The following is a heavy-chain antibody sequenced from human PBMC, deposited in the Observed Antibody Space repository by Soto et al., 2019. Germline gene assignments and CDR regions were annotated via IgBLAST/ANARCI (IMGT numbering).Heavy chain of an antibody. CDR3: ARLFSGPRRRVPGLSNFDY. D-gene: IGHD3-16*02. J-gene: IGHJ4*02. Sequence: PSETLSLTCTVSGGSISSYYWSWIRQPPGKGLEWIGYIYYSGSTNYNPSLKSRVTISVDTSKNQFSLKLSSVTAADTAVYYCARLFSGPRRRVPGLSNFDYWGQGTLVTVSS. CDR2: IYYSGST. V-gene: IGHV4-59*01. CDR1: GGSISSYY.